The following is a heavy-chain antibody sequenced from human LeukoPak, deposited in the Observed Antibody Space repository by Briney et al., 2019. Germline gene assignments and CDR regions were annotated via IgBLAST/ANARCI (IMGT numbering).Heavy chain of an antibody. D-gene: IGHD4-17*01. Sequence: PSQTLSLTCTVSGGSISSGGYYWSWIRQHPGKGLEWIGNIYYSGSTYYNPSLKSRVTISVDTSKNQFSLKLSSVTAADTAVYYCARRVDDYGDYLNYFDYWGQGTLVTVSS. J-gene: IGHJ4*02. CDR3: ARRVDDYGDYLNYFDY. V-gene: IGHV4-31*03. CDR1: GGSISSGGYY. CDR2: IYYSGST.